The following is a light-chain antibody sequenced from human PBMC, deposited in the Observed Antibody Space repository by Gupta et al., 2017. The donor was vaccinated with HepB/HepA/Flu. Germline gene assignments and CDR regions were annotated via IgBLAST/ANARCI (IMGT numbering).Light chain of an antibody. CDR3: QQENNWPIT. CDR1: QSISSN. CDR2: GAS. J-gene: IGKJ4*01. Sequence: IVMTQSPATLSVSLGERATLSCRASQSISSNLAWYQQKPGQAPRVLIYGASTRTTGIPARFSGSGSGTEFTLTISGLQSEDFAVYYCQQENNWPITFGEWTKVEIK. V-gene: IGKV3-15*01.